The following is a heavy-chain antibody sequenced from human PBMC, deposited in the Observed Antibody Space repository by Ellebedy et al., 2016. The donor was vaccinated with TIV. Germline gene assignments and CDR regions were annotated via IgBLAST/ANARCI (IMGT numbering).Heavy chain of an antibody. CDR3: ATASRWVGADSFGLGYYFGY. J-gene: IGHJ4*02. V-gene: IGHV1-24*01. D-gene: IGHD1-26*01. Sequence: AASVKVSCKVSVYTLTDLSMHWVRQAPGKGLEWLGGFDPDDGDTMYAQKFQGRVTMTEDTSTDTAYMELSSLRYEDPAVYYCATASRWVGADSFGLGYYFGYWGQGTLVTVSS. CDR2: FDPDDGDT. CDR1: VYTLTDLS.